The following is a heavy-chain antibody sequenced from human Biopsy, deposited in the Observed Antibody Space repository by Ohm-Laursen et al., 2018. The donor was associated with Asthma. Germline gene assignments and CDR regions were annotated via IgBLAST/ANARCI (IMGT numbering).Heavy chain of an antibody. Sequence: SLRLSRAPSAFAVSRDHVFWARQAPGNGQEWVSVIYSGGTSHTADSVRGRFTISRDYSKNTLYLQMHSLRAEDTAVYYCARGDSSNWSHYYFDYWGQGARVTGSS. V-gene: IGHV3-53*01. CDR2: IYSGGTS. CDR1: AFAVSRDH. J-gene: IGHJ4*02. CDR3: ARGDSSNWSHYYFDY. D-gene: IGHD3-22*01.